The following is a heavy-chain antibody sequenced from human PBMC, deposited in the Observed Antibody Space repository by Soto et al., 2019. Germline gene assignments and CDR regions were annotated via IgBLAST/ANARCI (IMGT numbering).Heavy chain of an antibody. CDR1: GGSLSGYY. J-gene: IGHJ6*02. CDR2: INHSGST. CDR3: ARDSPHSVLTGYYTRYYYYYYGMDV. Sequence: SETLSLTCAVYGGSLSGYYWSWIRQPPGKGLEWIGEINHSGSTNYNPSLKSRVTISVDTSKNQFSLKLSSVTAADTAVYYCARDSPHSVLTGYYTRYYYYYYGMDVWGQGTTVTVSS. V-gene: IGHV4-34*01. D-gene: IGHD3-9*01.